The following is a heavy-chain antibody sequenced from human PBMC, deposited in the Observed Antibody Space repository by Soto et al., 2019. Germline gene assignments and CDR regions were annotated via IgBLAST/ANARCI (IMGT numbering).Heavy chain of an antibody. Sequence: QITLKESGPPLVKPTQTLTLTCSCSGFSLSTNGVGVGWVRQPPGKAPEWLAVIYWSDDKRYSPALKNRLTITKDTSKNQVVLTLTDVDPADTDTYYCAHRPAKANIVGGILFDFWGRGTLVTVSS. CDR1: GFSLSTNGVG. D-gene: IGHD1-26*01. J-gene: IGHJ4*02. V-gene: IGHV2-5*01. CDR3: AHRPAKANIVGGILFDF. CDR2: IYWSDDK.